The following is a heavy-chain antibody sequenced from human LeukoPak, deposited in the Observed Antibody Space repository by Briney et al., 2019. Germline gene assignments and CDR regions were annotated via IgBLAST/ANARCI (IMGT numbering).Heavy chain of an antibody. CDR2: INPNSGGT. CDR3: AREDAAGELFDY. D-gene: IGHD7-27*01. CDR1: GYTFTVYY. J-gene: IGHJ4*02. Sequence: GASVKVSFKASGYTFTVYYMHWVRQAPGQGLEWMGWINPNSGGTNYAQKFQGRVTMTRDTSISTAYMELSRLRSDDTAVYYCAREDAAGELFDYWGQGTLVTVSS. V-gene: IGHV1-2*02.